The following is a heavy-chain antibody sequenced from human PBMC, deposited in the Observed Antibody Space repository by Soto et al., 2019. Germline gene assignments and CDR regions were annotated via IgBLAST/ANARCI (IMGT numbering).Heavy chain of an antibody. J-gene: IGHJ5*02. CDR1: GYTFTSYA. V-gene: IGHV1-3*01. D-gene: IGHD2-2*01. Sequence: GASVKVSCKASGYTFTSYAMNWVRQAPGQRLEWMGWINAGNGNTRYSQKFQARVTITRDTSASTAYMELSSLSSEDTAVYYCARDQVPAALLGWFDPWGQGTQVTVSS. CDR2: INAGNGNT. CDR3: ARDQVPAALLGWFDP.